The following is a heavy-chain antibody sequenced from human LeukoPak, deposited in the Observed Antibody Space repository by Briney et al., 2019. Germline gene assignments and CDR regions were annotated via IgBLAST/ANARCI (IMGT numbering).Heavy chain of an antibody. V-gene: IGHV3-7*01. CDR3: ARDGHSSGSFDY. D-gene: IGHD3-10*01. CDR1: ELTFTGYW. J-gene: IGHJ4*02. Sequence: GGSLRLSCTASELTFTGYWMNWVRQAPGKGLQWVGNIRQDGGLTHYSDSVKGRFTISRDNAKRSLYLQMNSLRPEDTAVYYCARDGHSSGSFDYWGQGTLVTVSS. CDR2: IRQDGGLT.